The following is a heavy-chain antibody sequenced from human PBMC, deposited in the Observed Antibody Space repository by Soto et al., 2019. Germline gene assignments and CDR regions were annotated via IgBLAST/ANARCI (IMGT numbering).Heavy chain of an antibody. Sequence: GESLKISCKGSGYSFTIYWIGWVRQMPGKGLEWMGIIYPGDSDTRYSPSFQGQVTISADKSISTAYLQWSSLKASDTAMYYCARQGRGDAPHYGMDVWGQGTTVTVSS. CDR3: ARQGRGDAPHYGMDV. CDR1: GYSFTIYW. D-gene: IGHD3-10*01. V-gene: IGHV5-51*01. CDR2: IYPGDSDT. J-gene: IGHJ6*02.